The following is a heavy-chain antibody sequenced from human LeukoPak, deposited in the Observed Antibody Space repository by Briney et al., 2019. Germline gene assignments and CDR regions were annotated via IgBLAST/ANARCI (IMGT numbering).Heavy chain of an antibody. J-gene: IGHJ3*01. CDR3: ARDGRGAAAADDPLDL. CDR1: GYTFTNHD. CDR2: MNPNSGAT. V-gene: IGHV1-8*01. D-gene: IGHD6-13*01. Sequence: ASVKVSCKASGYTFTNHDFNWMRQASGQGLEWMGWMNPNSGATGYAQKFQGRVTVTRDTSISTAYMELSSLTSEDTAVYYCARDGRGAAAADDPLDLWGRGTTVTVSS.